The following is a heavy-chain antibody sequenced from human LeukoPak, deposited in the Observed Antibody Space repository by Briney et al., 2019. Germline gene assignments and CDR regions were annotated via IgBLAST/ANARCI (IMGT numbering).Heavy chain of an antibody. CDR2: IYYSGST. CDR3: ARDSYYYDSSGYRKYGMDV. V-gene: IGHV4-59*01. CDR1: GGSISSYY. Sequence: RTSETLSLTCTVSGGSISSYYWSWIRQPPGKGLEWIGYIYYSGSTNYNPSLKSRVTISVDTSKNQFSLKLSSVTAADTAVYYCARDSYYYDSSGYRKYGMDVWGQGTTVTVSS. D-gene: IGHD3-22*01. J-gene: IGHJ6*02.